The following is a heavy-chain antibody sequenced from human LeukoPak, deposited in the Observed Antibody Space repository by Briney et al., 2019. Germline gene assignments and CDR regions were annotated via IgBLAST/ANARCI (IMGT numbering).Heavy chain of an antibody. CDR2: IYSGGST. D-gene: IGHD2-15*01. CDR1: GFTVSSNY. J-gene: IGHJ5*02. Sequence: GGSLRLSCAASGFTVSSNYMSWVRQAPGKGLEWVSVIYSGGSTYYADSVKGRFIISRDNSKNTLYLQMNSLRAEDTAVYYCAIRIDCSGGRCYWFDPWGQGNLVTVSS. CDR3: AIRIDCSGGRCYWFDP. V-gene: IGHV3-66*01.